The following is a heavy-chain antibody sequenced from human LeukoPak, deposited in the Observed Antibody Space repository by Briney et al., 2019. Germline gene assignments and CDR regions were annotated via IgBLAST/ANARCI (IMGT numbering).Heavy chain of an antibody. CDR3: ASDARGYYDSGGYYRQSDY. Sequence: ASVKVSCKASGYTFTGYYMHWVRQAPGQGLEWMGRINPNSGGTNYAQKFQGRVTMTRDTSMSTAYMELSRLTSDDTAVYYCASDARGYYDSGGYYRQSDYWGQGTLVTVSS. CDR1: GYTFTGYY. V-gene: IGHV1-2*06. J-gene: IGHJ4*02. D-gene: IGHD3-22*01. CDR2: INPNSGGT.